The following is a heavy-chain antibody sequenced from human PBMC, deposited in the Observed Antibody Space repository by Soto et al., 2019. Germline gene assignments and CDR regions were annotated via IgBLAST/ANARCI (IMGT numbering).Heavy chain of an antibody. Sequence: QVQLVESGGGVVQPGTSLRLSCAASGFTCKTHAMHWVRQAPGKGLEWMAVIAYDGNEKFYADSVKGRFTISRDNSKNALYLQINTLRNEDTAVYYCGKDVGDYVPYYYGVDVWGQGTTVTVSS. CDR1: GFTCKTHA. D-gene: IGHD1-26*01. J-gene: IGHJ6*02. CDR2: IAYDGNEK. V-gene: IGHV3-30*18. CDR3: GKDVGDYVPYYYGVDV.